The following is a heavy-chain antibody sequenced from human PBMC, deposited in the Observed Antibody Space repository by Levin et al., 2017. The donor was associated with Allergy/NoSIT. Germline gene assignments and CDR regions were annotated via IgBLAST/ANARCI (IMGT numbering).Heavy chain of an antibody. CDR2: LWFDGTTT. J-gene: IGHJ6*03. V-gene: IGHV3-33*01. Sequence: QAGESLKISCAASGFSTSVYAMHWVRQAPGKGQEWVAALWFDGTTTNYADSVKGRFIISRDDSKNMLYLQMNDLRAEDTATYHCGRVPFSGSQYIYYMDVWGKGTTVIVS. D-gene: IGHD3-10*01. CDR3: GRVPFSGSQYIYYMDV. CDR1: GFSTSVYA.